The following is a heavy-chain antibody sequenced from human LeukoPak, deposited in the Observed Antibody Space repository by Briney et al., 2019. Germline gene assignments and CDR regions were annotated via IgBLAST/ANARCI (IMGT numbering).Heavy chain of an antibody. Sequence: PSETLSLTCTVSGDSISDYYWSWIRQPPGKGLEWIGYIYYSGSTNYIPSLKSRVTISVDTSKNQFSLKLSSVTAADTAVCYCARVLARGMAVAGDAFDIWGQGTMVTVSS. CDR1: GDSISDYY. CDR3: ARVLARGMAVAGDAFDI. V-gene: IGHV4-59*01. J-gene: IGHJ3*02. CDR2: IYYSGST. D-gene: IGHD6-19*01.